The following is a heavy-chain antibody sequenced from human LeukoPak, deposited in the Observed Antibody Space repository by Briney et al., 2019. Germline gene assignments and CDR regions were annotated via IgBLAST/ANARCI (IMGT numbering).Heavy chain of an antibody. CDR2: ISYDGSNK. CDR3: AKGGRYCAGTNCYSSH. V-gene: IGHV3-30-3*01. Sequence: GGSLRLSCAASGFTFSSYAMHWVRRAPGKGLEWVAVISYDGSNKYYADSVKGRFTISRDNSKNTLYLQMNSLRAEDTAVYYCAKGGRYCAGTNCYSSHWGQGTLVTVSS. D-gene: IGHD2-2*01. J-gene: IGHJ4*02. CDR1: GFTFSSYA.